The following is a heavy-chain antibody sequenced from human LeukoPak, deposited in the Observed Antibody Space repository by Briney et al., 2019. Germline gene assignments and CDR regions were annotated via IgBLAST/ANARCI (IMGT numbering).Heavy chain of an antibody. CDR1: GFTFSSYS. CDR3: ARATMGSGTKYYFDY. CDR2: ISSSSSTI. Sequence: GALRLSCAASGFTFSSYSMNWVRQGPGKGLEWVTYISSSSSTIYYADSVKGRFTISRDNAKNSLYLQMNSLRAEDTAVYYCARATMGSGTKYYFDYWGQGTLVTVSS. J-gene: IGHJ4*02. D-gene: IGHD3-10*01. V-gene: IGHV3-48*04.